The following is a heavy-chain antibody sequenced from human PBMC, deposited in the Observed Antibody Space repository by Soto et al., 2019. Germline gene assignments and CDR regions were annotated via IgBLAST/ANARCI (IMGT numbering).Heavy chain of an antibody. Sequence: KTSETLSLTCTVSGGSISSSSYYWGWIRQPPGKGLEWIGSIYYSGSTYYNPSLKSRVTISVDTSKNQFSLKLSSVTAADTAVYYCARQDCSGGSCYHGMDVWGQGTTVTVSS. CDR3: ARQDCSGGSCYHGMDV. V-gene: IGHV4-39*01. CDR2: IYYSGST. D-gene: IGHD2-15*01. CDR1: GGSISSSSYY. J-gene: IGHJ6*02.